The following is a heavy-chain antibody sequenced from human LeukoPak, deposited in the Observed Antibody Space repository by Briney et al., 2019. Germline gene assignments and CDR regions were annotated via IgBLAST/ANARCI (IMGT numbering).Heavy chain of an antibody. Sequence: GGSLRLSCAAPGFTFSSYGMHWVRQAPGKGLEWVAVISYDGSNKYYADSVKGRFTISRDNSKNTLYLQMNSLRAEDTAVYYRAKGGGYSSSLFDYWGQGTLVTVSS. D-gene: IGHD6-13*01. CDR2: ISYDGSNK. J-gene: IGHJ4*02. CDR3: AKGGGYSSSLFDY. CDR1: GFTFSSYG. V-gene: IGHV3-30*18.